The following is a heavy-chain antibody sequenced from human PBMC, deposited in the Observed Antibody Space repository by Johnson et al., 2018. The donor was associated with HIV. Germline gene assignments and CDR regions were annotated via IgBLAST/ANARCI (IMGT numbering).Heavy chain of an antibody. Sequence: VQLLESGGGLVQPGGSLRLSCAASGFTFSSYAMSWVRQAPGKGLEWVSAISGSGGSTYYAASVKGRFTISRDNSKNTLYLQMNSLRAEDTAVYYCANLRMATTAFDIWGQGTMVTVSS. CDR2: ISGSGGST. V-gene: IGHV3-23*01. CDR1: GFTFSSYA. D-gene: IGHD5-24*01. J-gene: IGHJ3*02. CDR3: ANLRMATTAFDI.